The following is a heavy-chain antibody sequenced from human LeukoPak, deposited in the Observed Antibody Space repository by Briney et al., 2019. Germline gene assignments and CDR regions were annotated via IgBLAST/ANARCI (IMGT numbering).Heavy chain of an antibody. J-gene: IGHJ4*02. CDR1: GGSISSYY. CDR2: IYYSGST. D-gene: IGHD6-13*01. V-gene: IGHV4-59*12. Sequence: PSETLSLTCTVSGGSISSYYWSWIRQPPGMGLEWIGYIYYSGSTNYNPSLKSRVTISVDTSKNQFSLKLSSVTAADTAVYYCARLAGPIAAAGNFDYWGQGTLVTVSS. CDR3: ARLAGPIAAAGNFDY.